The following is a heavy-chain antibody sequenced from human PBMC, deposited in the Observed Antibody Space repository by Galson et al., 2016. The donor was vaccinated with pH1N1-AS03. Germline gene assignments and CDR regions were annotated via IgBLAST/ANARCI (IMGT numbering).Heavy chain of an antibody. J-gene: IGHJ6*02. CDR3: SRAYCINGGCSPPAHYYGLDV. CDR1: GGSITSTLYY. D-gene: IGHD2-8*01. Sequence: TLSLTCSVSGGSITSTLYYWHWLRQHPGKGLEWLGSIFYSGGTHYNPSLKSLVSISIDSSKSQFSLELTSVTAADTAVDYRSRAYCINGGCSPPAHYYGLDVWGQGTAVTVSS. CDR2: IFYSGGT. V-gene: IGHV4-31*01.